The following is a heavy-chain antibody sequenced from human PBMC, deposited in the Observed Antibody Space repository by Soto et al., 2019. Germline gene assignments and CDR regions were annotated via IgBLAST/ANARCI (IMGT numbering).Heavy chain of an antibody. J-gene: IGHJ3*02. D-gene: IGHD1-26*01. CDR2: ISYSGST. Sequence: QVQLQESGPGLVKPSETLSLTCTVSGGSISSYYWSWIRQPPGKGLESIGYISYSGSTNYNPSLKSRVTISVDTSKNQFSLKLNSVTAADTAVYYCARIGLLGAFDIWGQGTMVTVS. CDR3: ARIGLLGAFDI. V-gene: IGHV4-59*01. CDR1: GGSISSYY.